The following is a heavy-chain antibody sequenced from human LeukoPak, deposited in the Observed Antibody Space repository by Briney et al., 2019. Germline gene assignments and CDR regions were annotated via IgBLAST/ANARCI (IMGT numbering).Heavy chain of an antibody. CDR1: GGSISSSSYY. CDR3: ATPYHSFDY. J-gene: IGHJ4*02. Sequence: SETLSLTCTVSGGSISSSSYYWGWIRQPPGKGLEWIGSIYYSGSTYYNPSLKSRVTISVDTSKNQFSLKLSSVTAADTAVYYCATPYHSFDYWSQGTLVTVSS. CDR2: IYYSGST. V-gene: IGHV4-39*01.